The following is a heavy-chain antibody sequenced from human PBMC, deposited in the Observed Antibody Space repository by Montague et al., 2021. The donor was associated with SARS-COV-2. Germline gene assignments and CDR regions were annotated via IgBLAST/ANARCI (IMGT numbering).Heavy chain of an antibody. Sequence: SETLSLTCTVSGGSISNYYWSWIRQPPGRGLEWIGYIYYSGSTDXSPSLKSRVTISLDTSKNQFSLKVTSVTAADTAVHYCARGGGYYNYGLDVWGPGTTVTVSS. J-gene: IGHJ6*02. V-gene: IGHV4-59*01. D-gene: IGHD3-22*01. CDR3: ARGGGYYNYGLDV. CDR1: GGSISNYY. CDR2: IYYSGST.